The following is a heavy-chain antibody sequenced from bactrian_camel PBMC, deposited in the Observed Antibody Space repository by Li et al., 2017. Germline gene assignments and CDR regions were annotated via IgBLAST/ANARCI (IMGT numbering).Heavy chain of an antibody. CDR1: EFSFISKC. J-gene: IGHJ4*01. Sequence: HVQLVESGGGSVQAGGSLRLSCEFSEFSFISKCVGWFRKQREGVAVITTGSGTAFYADSVKGRFIISQDDARETVWLQMNSLKPDDTAMYYCAAGFVYGDVWFREDDYNHWGQGTQVTVS. D-gene: IGHD6*01. CDR3: AAGFVYGDVWFREDDYNH. CDR2: ITTGSGTA. V-gene: IGHV3S54*01.